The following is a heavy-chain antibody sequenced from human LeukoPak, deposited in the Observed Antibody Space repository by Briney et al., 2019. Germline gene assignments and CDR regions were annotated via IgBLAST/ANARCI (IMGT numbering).Heavy chain of an antibody. Sequence: SETLSFTCTVSGCSISSYYWSWIRQPPGKGLEWIGCIYYSGTTNYNPSLKSRVTISVDTSKNQFSLKLSSVTAADTAVYYCARHGSEYGGSRSSMTWWGQGTLVTVSS. CDR3: ARHGSEYGGSRSSMTW. CDR2: IYYSGTT. CDR1: GCSISSYY. D-gene: IGHD5-12*01. V-gene: IGHV4-59*08. J-gene: IGHJ4*02.